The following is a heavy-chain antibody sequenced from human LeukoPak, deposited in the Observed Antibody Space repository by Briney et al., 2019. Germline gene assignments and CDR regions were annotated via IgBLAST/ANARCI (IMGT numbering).Heavy chain of an antibody. J-gene: IGHJ4*02. CDR1: GGSINSISYY. Sequence: SETLSLTCNVSGGSINSISYYWGWIRQPPGKGLEWIGSIYYSRSIYYSPSLKSRVTISVDTSKNQFSLKVTSVTAADTAVYYCARNIYYDASGYYPRHFNFWGQGTLVTVSS. D-gene: IGHD3-22*01. V-gene: IGHV4-39*07. CDR3: ARNIYYDASGYYPRHFNF. CDR2: IYYSRSI.